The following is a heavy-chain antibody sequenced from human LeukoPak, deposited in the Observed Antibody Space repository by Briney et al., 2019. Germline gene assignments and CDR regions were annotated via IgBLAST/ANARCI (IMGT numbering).Heavy chain of an antibody. D-gene: IGHD3-10*01. CDR1: GYTFTGYY. CDR2: INPNSGGT. Sequence: ASVKVSCKASGYTFTGYYMHWVRQAPGQGLEWMGWINPNSGGTNYAQKFQGRVTMTRDTSISTAYMELSRLRSDDTAVYYCARAGHEVVRGSFGFDYWGQGTLVTVSS. CDR3: ARAGHEVVRGSFGFDY. V-gene: IGHV1-2*02. J-gene: IGHJ4*02.